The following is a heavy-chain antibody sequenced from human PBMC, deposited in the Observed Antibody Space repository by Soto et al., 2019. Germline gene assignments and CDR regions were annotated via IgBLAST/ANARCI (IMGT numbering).Heavy chain of an antibody. CDR1: GYTFTSYY. J-gene: IGHJ3*02. V-gene: IGHV1-46*03. D-gene: IGHD2-2*01. Sequence: ASVKVSCKASGYTFTSYYMHRVLQAPGQVLEWMGIINPSGGSTSYAQKFQGRVTMTRDTSTSTVYMELSSLRSEDTAVYYCAKGGIVVVPAARGHDAFDIWGQGTMVTVSS. CDR2: INPSGGST. CDR3: AKGGIVVVPAARGHDAFDI.